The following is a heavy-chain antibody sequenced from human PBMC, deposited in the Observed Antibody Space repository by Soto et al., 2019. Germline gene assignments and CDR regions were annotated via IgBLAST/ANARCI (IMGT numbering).Heavy chain of an antibody. J-gene: IGHJ6*02. V-gene: IGHV3-23*01. CDR3: APMGV. CDR1: SSDA. Sequence: SSDAMSWVRQAPGKGLEWVSAISGSDNSTYYADSVKGRFTISRDNSKNTLYLQMSSLRADDTAVYYCAPMGVWGQGTTVTVSS. CDR2: ISGSDNST.